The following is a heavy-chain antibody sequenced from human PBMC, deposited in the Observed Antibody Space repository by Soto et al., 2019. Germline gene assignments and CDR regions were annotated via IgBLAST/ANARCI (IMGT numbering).Heavy chain of an antibody. CDR1: GYTFTSYG. J-gene: IGHJ3*02. CDR2: ISAYNGNT. Sequence: ASVKVSCKASGYTFTSYGISWVRQAPGQGLEWMGWISAYNGNTNYAQKLQGRVTMTTDKSTSTAYMELRSLRSDDTDVYYCARDSSREYDFWSGYPDDAFDIWGQGTMVTVSS. V-gene: IGHV1-18*01. D-gene: IGHD3-3*01. CDR3: ARDSSREYDFWSGYPDDAFDI.